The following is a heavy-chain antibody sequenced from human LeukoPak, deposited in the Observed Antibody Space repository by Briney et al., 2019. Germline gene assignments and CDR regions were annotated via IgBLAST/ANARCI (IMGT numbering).Heavy chain of an antibody. Sequence: PGRSLRLSCAASGFTFSSYAMHWVRQAPGKGLEWVAVISYDGSNKYYADSVKGRFTISRDNSKNTLYLQMNSLRAEDTAVYYCAKVVSSGAVAGLVDIWGQGTMVTVSS. J-gene: IGHJ3*02. CDR2: ISYDGSNK. V-gene: IGHV3-30-3*01. D-gene: IGHD6-19*01. CDR1: GFTFSSYA. CDR3: AKVVSSGAVAGLVDI.